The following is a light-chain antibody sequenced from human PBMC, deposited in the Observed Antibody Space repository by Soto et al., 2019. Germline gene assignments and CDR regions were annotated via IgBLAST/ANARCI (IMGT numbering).Light chain of an antibody. J-gene: IGKJ1*01. CDR1: QSVNNF. Sequence: EVVLTQSPATLSLSPGDRATLSCRASQSVNNFLAWYQQKPGQTPRLLIYAASTRATGVPARFSGSGSGTKFTLTIASLQPDDFATYYCQQYETFSGTFGPGTKVDIK. CDR3: QQYETFSGT. V-gene: IGKV3-11*01. CDR2: AAS.